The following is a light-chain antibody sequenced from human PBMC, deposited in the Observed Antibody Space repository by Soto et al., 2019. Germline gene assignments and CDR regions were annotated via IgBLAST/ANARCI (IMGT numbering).Light chain of an antibody. J-gene: IGKJ1*01. Sequence: DIVVTQSPASLAVSLTERATISCKSSQSFLYNSNKKNKLAWYQQKPGQPPKLLFYWASIRESGVPDRFSGSGSGTDFTLTISSLQAEDVAVYYCQQYYSSPPTFGQGTKVDI. CDR3: QQYYSSPPT. V-gene: IGKV4-1*01. CDR1: QSFLYNSNKKNK. CDR2: WAS.